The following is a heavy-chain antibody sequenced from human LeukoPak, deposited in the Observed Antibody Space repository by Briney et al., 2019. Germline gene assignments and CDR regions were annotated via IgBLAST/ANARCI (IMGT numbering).Heavy chain of an antibody. CDR2: ISSSSSYI. CDR3: ARGAGGSTVTTQADY. J-gene: IGHJ4*02. Sequence: GGSLRLSCAASGFTFSSYSMNWVRQAPGKGLEWVSSISSSSSYIYYADSVKGRFTISRDNAKNSLYLRMNSLRAEDTAVYYCARGAGGSTVTTQADYWGQGTLVTVSS. V-gene: IGHV3-21*01. CDR1: GFTFSSYS. D-gene: IGHD4-17*01.